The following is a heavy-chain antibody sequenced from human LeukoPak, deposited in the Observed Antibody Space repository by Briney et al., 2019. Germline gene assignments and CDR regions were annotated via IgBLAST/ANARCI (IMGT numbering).Heavy chain of an antibody. V-gene: IGHV3-21*01. CDR1: GFTFSSYS. CDR3: ARSLVATIWAFDY. D-gene: IGHD5-12*01. J-gene: IGHJ4*02. CDR2: ISSSSSYI. Sequence: EGSLRLSCAASGFTFSSYSMNWVRQAPGKGLEWVSSISSSSSYIYYADSVKGRFTISRDNAKNSLYLQMNSLRAEDTAVYYCARSLVATIWAFDYWGQGTLVTVSS.